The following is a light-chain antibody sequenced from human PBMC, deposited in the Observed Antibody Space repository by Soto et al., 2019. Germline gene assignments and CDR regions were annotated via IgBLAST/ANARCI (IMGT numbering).Light chain of an antibody. Sequence: QSVLTQPASVSGSPGQSITISCPGTSSDVSRYNYVSWYQQHPGKAPKFMIYEVSNRPSGVSNCFSGSKSVNTASLTISGLQAEDEADYHCTSYTSSNTYVFGTGTKGTVL. CDR1: SSDVSRYNY. V-gene: IGLV2-14*01. CDR2: EVS. J-gene: IGLJ1*01. CDR3: TSYTSSNTYV.